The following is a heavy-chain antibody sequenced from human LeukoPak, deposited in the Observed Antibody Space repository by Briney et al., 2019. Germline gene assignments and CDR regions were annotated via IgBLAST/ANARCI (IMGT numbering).Heavy chain of an antibody. D-gene: IGHD6-19*01. V-gene: IGHV3-48*04. CDR1: GFTFSNFN. CDR2: ISSSGSTI. CDR3: ARDGSVADPDY. J-gene: IGHJ4*02. Sequence: GGSLRLSCAASGFTFSNFNMNWVRQAPGKGLEWVSYISSSGSTIYYADSVKGRFTISRDNAKSSLYLQMNSLRAEDTAVYYCARDGSVADPDYWGQGTLVTVSS.